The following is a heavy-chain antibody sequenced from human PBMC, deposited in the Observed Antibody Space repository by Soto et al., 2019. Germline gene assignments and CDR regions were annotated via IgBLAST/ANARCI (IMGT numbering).Heavy chain of an antibody. Sequence: QVQLQQWGAGLLKPSETLSLTCAVYGGSFSGYYWNWIRQPPGKGVEWIGEINHSGSTNYNPSLKSRVTISVDTSKNQFSLKLSSVTAAGTAVYYCARVYGSVSYGWFDPWGQGTLVTVSS. D-gene: IGHD3-10*01. CDR2: INHSGST. CDR1: GGSFSGYY. V-gene: IGHV4-34*01. CDR3: ARVYGSVSYGWFDP. J-gene: IGHJ5*02.